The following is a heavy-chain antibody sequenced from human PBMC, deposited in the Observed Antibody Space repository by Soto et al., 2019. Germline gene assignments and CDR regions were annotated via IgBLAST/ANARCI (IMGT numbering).Heavy chain of an antibody. J-gene: IGHJ4*02. CDR1: GFTFSGYW. CDR2: IKQDGGEK. V-gene: IGHV3-7*01. CDR3: ARDRWWLVH. D-gene: IGHD6-19*01. Sequence: EVQLVESGGGLVQPGGSLRLSCAASGFTFSGYWMNWVRQAPGKGLEWVANIKQDGGEKYYVDSVKGRFTISRDNAKNSLFLQMNSLRAEGTAVYYCARDRWWLVHWGQGTLGTVSS.